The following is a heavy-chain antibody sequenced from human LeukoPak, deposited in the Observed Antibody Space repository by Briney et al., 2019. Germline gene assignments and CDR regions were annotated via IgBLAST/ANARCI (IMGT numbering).Heavy chain of an antibody. J-gene: IGHJ6*04. CDR2: ISSSGSTI. V-gene: IGHV3-48*03. CDR3: ARDHRFGEYTSSYYYYYGMDV. Sequence: GGSLRLSCAASGFTFSSYEMNWVRQAPGKGLEWASYISSSGSTIYYADSVKGRFTISRDNAKNSLYLQMNSLRAEDTAVYYCARDHRFGEYTSSYYYYYGMDVWGKGTTVTVSS. CDR1: GFTFSSYE. D-gene: IGHD3-10*01.